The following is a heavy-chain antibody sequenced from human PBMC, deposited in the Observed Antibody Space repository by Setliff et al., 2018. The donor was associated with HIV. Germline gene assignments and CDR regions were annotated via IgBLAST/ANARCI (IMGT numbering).Heavy chain of an antibody. CDR2: ISEYNGNI. V-gene: IGHV1-18*01. D-gene: IGHD6-19*01. CDR3: ARDSTLVIAVPGALAIDY. Sequence: WASVKVSCKASGYPFSSYSISWVRQAPGQGLEWMGWISEYNGNIKYAQKFQGRVTMSTDTSTSTAYMELRSLRSDDTAVYYCARDSTLVIAVPGALAIDYWGQGTLVTVSS. J-gene: IGHJ4*02. CDR1: GYPFSSYS.